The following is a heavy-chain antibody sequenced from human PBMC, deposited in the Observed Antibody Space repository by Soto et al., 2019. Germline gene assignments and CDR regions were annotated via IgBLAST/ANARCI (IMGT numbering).Heavy chain of an antibody. CDR2: IFYSGST. J-gene: IGHJ4*01. D-gene: IGHD4-17*01. Sequence: QVQLQESGPRLVKPSETLSLTCTVSGASIGASYWSWIRQSPGKGLEWMGYIFYSGSTNYSPSLNSRVSMTVDSSKNQVSRTLSSVTAADTAVYYCARVSTVTNLAYWGHGMLVTVSS. V-gene: IGHV4-59*01. CDR1: GASIGASY. CDR3: ARVSTVTNLAY.